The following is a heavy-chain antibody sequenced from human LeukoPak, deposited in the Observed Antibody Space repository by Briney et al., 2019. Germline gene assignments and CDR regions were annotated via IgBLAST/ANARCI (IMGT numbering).Heavy chain of an antibody. CDR2: FDPEDGET. D-gene: IGHD3-3*01. Sequence: GASVKVSCKVSGYTLTELSMHWVRQAPGKGLEWMGGFDPEDGETIYAQKFQGRVTMTEDTSTDTAYMELSSLRSEDTAVYYCARAITIFGVVIKDYYYYYMDVWGKGTTVTVSS. CDR1: GYTLTELS. V-gene: IGHV1-24*01. J-gene: IGHJ6*03. CDR3: ARAITIFGVVIKDYYYYYMDV.